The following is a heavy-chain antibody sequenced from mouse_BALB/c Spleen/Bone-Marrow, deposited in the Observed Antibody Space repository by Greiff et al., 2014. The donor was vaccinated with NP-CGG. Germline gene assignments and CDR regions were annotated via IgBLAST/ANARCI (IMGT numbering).Heavy chain of an antibody. V-gene: IGHV4-1*02. Sequence: VQLKQSGGGLVQPGGSLKLSCAASGFDFSGFWMGWVRQAPGKGLEWIGEINPDSSTINYTPPLKDRFIISRDNAKNTLYLQMSKVRSEDTALYYCARLGYYGGFAYWGQGTLVTVSA. CDR2: INPDSSTI. J-gene: IGHJ3*01. CDR3: ARLGYYGGFAY. CDR1: GFDFSGFW. D-gene: IGHD2-3*01.